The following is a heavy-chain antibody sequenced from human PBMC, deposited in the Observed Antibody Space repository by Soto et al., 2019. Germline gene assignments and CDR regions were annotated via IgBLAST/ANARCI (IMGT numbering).Heavy chain of an antibody. CDR2: ISSSSSYI. V-gene: IGHV3-21*01. J-gene: IGHJ4*02. Sequence: GSLRLSCAASGFTFSSYSMNWVRQAPGKGLEWVSSISSSSSYIYYADSVKGRFTISRDNAKNSLYLQMNSLRAEDTAVYYCARFRTHPYGSGRTGFDYWGQGTLVTVSS. CDR3: ARFRTHPYGSGRTGFDY. CDR1: GFTFSSYS. D-gene: IGHD3-10*01.